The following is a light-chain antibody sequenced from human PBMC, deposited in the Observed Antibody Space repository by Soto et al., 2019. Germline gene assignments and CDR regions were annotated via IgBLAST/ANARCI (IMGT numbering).Light chain of an antibody. CDR3: QKYNNWPQT. CDR2: GAS. Sequence: EIVMTQSPATLSVSPGERATLSCRASQSVSSNLAWYQQKRGQAPRLLIYGASTRATGIPARFSGSGSGTEFPIPISSLQSEDFAVYYCQKYNNWPQTFGQGTKVDIK. V-gene: IGKV3-15*01. CDR1: QSVSSN. J-gene: IGKJ1*01.